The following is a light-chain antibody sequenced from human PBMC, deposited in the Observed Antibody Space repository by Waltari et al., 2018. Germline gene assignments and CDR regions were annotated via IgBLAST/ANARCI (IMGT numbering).Light chain of an antibody. Sequence: IVFQQFPTTPVFSSRGRAPVPCRASQSVGRDLAWYQQKPGQAPRLLIYDASDRAADTPARFSGSGSGTDFTLTISSLEPEDVVVYYCQQRSTWPSVTFGGGTKVEIK. CDR1: QSVGRD. J-gene: IGKJ4*01. V-gene: IGKV3-11*01. CDR2: DAS. CDR3: QQRSTWPSVT.